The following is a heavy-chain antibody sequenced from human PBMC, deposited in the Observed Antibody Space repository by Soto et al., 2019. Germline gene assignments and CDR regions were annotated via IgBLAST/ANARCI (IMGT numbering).Heavy chain of an antibody. D-gene: IGHD2-21*02. V-gene: IGHV1-69*06. CDR1: GGTFSSYA. J-gene: IGHJ5*02. CDR2: IIPIFGTA. CDR3: ARDLAYCGGDCYGWFDP. Sequence: QVQLVQSGAEVKKPGSSVNVSCKPSGGTFSSYAISWVRQAPGQGLEWMGGIIPIFGTANYAQKFQGRVTITADKSTSTAYMELSSLRSEDTAVYYCARDLAYCGGDCYGWFDPWGQGTLVTVSS.